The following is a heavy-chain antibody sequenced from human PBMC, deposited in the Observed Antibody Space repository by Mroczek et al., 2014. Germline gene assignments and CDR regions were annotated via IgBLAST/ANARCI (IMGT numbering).Heavy chain of an antibody. Sequence: QVQLVQSGGGVVQPGRSLRLSCAASGFTFSSYAMHWVRQAPGKGLEWVAVISYDGSNKYYADSVKGRFTISRDNSKNTLYLQMNSLRAEDTAVYYCARASIPVVVEGWFDPWGQGTLVTVSS. J-gene: IGHJ5*02. CDR2: ISYDGSNK. V-gene: IGHV3-30-3*01. D-gene: IGHD3-22*01. CDR1: GFTFSSYA. CDR3: ARASIPVVVEGWFDP.